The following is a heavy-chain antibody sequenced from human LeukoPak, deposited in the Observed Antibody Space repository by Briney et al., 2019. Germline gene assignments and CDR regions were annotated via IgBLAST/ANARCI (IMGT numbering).Heavy chain of an antibody. CDR2: IYYSGST. CDR1: GGSISSSSYY. J-gene: IGHJ4*02. CDR3: ARRSPRGALDY. V-gene: IGHV4-61*05. D-gene: IGHD1-26*01. Sequence: SETLSLTCTVSGGSISSSSYYWGWIRQPPGKGLEWIGYIYYSGSTNYNPSLKSRVTISVDTSKNQFSPKLNSVTAADTAVYYCARRSPRGALDYWGQGTLVTVSS.